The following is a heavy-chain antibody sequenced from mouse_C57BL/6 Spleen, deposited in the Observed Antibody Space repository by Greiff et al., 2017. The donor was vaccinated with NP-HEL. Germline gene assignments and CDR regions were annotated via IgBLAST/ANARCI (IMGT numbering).Heavy chain of an antibody. Sequence: EVQLQQSGPELVKPGASVKMSCKASGYTFTDYNMHWVKQSHGKSLEWIGYINPNNGGTSYNQKCKGKCTVTVNKSSSTAYMELRSLTSEDSAVYYCARSGTWFAYWGQGTLVTVAA. V-gene: IGHV1-22*01. CDR1: GYTFTDYN. J-gene: IGHJ3*01. CDR2: INPNNGGT. CDR3: ARSGTWFAY.